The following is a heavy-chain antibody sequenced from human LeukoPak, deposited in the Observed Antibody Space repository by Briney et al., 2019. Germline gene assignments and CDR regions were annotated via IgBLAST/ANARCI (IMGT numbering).Heavy chain of an antibody. J-gene: IGHJ5*02. CDR1: GYTFTSHH. CDR2: INPNSGGT. Sequence: ASVKVSCKASGYTFTSHHIHWVRQAPGQGLEWMGWINPNSGGTNYAQKFQGRVTMTRDTSISTAYMELSRLRSDDTAVYYCARAWGGGPNWFDPWGQGTLVTVSS. V-gene: IGHV1-2*02. CDR3: ARAWGGGPNWFDP. D-gene: IGHD3-16*01.